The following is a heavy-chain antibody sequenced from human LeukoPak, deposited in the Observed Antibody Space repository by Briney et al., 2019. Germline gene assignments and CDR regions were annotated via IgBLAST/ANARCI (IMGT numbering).Heavy chain of an antibody. Sequence: ASVKVSCKASGYTFTGYYMHWVRQAPGQGLEWMGRINPNSGGTNYAQKFQGRVTMTRDTSISTAYMELSRLRSDDTAVYYCARGDIAYCSGGSCYSLYYYYMDVWGKGTTVTVSS. D-gene: IGHD2-15*01. CDR1: GYTFTGYY. CDR3: ARGDIAYCSGGSCYSLYYYYMDV. V-gene: IGHV1-2*06. J-gene: IGHJ6*03. CDR2: INPNSGGT.